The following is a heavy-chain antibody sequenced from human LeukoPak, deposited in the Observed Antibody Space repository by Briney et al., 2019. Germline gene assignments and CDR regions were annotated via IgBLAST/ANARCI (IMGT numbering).Heavy chain of an antibody. CDR1: GFTLISNE. J-gene: IGHJ6*02. Sequence: PGGSLRLSCAASGFTLISNEMNWVRQAPGKGLEWVSYISSSGSSIYYADSVKGRFTISRDNAKNSLYLQMNSLRAEDTAVYYCARPGYYYGMDVWGQGTTVTVSS. CDR3: ARPGYYYGMDV. V-gene: IGHV3-48*03. D-gene: IGHD3-10*01. CDR2: ISSSGSSI.